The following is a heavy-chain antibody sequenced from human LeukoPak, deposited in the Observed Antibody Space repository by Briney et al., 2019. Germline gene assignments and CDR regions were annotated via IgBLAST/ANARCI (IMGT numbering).Heavy chain of an antibody. J-gene: IGHJ4*02. CDR2: ISRSSSTI. CDR3: ARGGDTAMAHFDY. D-gene: IGHD5-18*01. V-gene: IGHV3-11*01. Sequence: GGSLRLSCAASGFTFSDYYMSWIRQAPGKGLEWVSYISRSSSTIYYADSVKGRFTISRDNAKNSLYLQMNSLRAEDTAVYYCARGGDTAMAHFDYWGQGNLVTVSS. CDR1: GFTFSDYY.